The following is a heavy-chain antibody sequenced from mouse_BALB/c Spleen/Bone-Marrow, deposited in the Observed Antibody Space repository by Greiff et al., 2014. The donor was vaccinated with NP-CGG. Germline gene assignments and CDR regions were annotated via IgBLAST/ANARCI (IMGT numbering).Heavy chain of an antibody. J-gene: IGHJ3*01. Sequence: QVQLQQSGPELVKPGASVKMSCKASGYTFTDYIISWVKQRVGQGLEWIGEIYPGTGSTYYNEKFKGKATLTADKSSNIAYMQLSSLTSEDSAVYFCARRKNVWFAYWGQGTLLTVSA. CDR1: GYTFTDYI. CDR3: ARRKNVWFAY. CDR2: IYPGTGST. V-gene: IGHV1-77*01.